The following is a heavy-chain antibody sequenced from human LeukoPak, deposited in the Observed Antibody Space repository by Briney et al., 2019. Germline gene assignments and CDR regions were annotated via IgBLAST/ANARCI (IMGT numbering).Heavy chain of an antibody. CDR2: IYSGGST. V-gene: IGHV3-53*01. J-gene: IGHJ4*02. Sequence: GGSLRLSCAASGFTVSTYYMTWVRQAPGKGLECVSVIYSGGSTYYADSVKGRFTVSRDNSKNTLYLQMNSLRAEDTAMYYCARGLRYCTSTTCLLPFDYWGQGTLVTVSS. CDR1: GFTVSTYY. CDR3: ARGLRYCTSTTCLLPFDY. D-gene: IGHD2-2*01.